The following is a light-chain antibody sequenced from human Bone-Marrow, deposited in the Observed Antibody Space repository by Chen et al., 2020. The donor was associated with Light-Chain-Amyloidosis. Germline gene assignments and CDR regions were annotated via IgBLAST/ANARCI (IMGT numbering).Light chain of an antibody. Sequence: SDVLTQPSSVSVAPGQTATMACGGNNIGSTSVHWYQQTPGQAPLLVVYDDSDRPSGIPERLSGSNSGNTATLTSSRVAAGDEADYYGQVWDRSSDRPVFGGGTKLTVL. V-gene: IGLV3-21*02. CDR2: DDS. CDR3: QVWDRSSDRPV. J-gene: IGLJ3*02. CDR1: NIGSTS.